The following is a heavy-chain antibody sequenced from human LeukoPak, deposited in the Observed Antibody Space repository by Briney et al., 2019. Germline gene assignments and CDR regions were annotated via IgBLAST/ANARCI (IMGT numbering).Heavy chain of an antibody. D-gene: IGHD4-11*01. CDR3: AKDPNSPLYFDY. CDR1: GFTFSSYA. CDR2: ISGSGGST. J-gene: IGHJ4*02. V-gene: IGHV3-23*01. Sequence: PGGSLRLSCAASGFTFSSYAMSWVRQAPGKGLEWVSAISGSGGSTYYADSVKGRFTISRDNFKNTLYLQMNSLRAEDTAVYYCAKDPNSPLYFDYWGQGTLVTVSS.